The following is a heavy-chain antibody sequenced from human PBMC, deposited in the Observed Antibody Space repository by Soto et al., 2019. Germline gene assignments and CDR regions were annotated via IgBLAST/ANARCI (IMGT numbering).Heavy chain of an antibody. CDR3: AKDIATTPRYFDY. Sequence: SLKISCAASGFTLDDYAMHWVRQAPGKGLEWVSGISWNSGSIGYADSVKGRFTISRDNAKNSLYLQMNSLRAEDTALYYCAKDIATTPRYFDYWGQGTLVTVSS. CDR1: GFTLDDYA. J-gene: IGHJ4*02. CDR2: ISWNSGSI. D-gene: IGHD4-17*01. V-gene: IGHV3-9*01.